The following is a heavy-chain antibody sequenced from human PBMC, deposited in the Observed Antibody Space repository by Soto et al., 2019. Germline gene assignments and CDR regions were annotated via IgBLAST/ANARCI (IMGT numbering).Heavy chain of an antibody. CDR3: ARGPRQEYSSSTTTHFDY. V-gene: IGHV1-3*01. Sequence: ASVKVSCKASGYTFTSYAMHWVRQAPGQRLEWMGWINAGNGNTKYSQKFQGRVTITRDTSASTAYMELSSLRSEDTAVYYCARGPRQEYSSSTTTHFDYWGQGTLVT. CDR2: INAGNGNT. D-gene: IGHD6-6*01. J-gene: IGHJ4*02. CDR1: GYTFTSYA.